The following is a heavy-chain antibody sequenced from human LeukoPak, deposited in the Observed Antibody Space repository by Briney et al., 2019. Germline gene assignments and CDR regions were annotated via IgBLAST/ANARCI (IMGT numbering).Heavy chain of an antibody. Sequence: GGSLTLSCAASGFTFSYYAMNWVRQAPGKGLEWVSAISGSDGSTYYADSVKGRFTISRDNSKNTLYLQMNSLRAEDTAVYYCAKAGDYSYFDYWGQGTLVTVSS. J-gene: IGHJ4*02. CDR2: ISGSDGST. CDR1: GFTFSYYA. D-gene: IGHD4-17*01. V-gene: IGHV3-23*01. CDR3: AKAGDYSYFDY.